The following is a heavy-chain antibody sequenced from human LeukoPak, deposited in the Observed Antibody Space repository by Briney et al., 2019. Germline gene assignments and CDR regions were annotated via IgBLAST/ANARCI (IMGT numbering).Heavy chain of an antibody. J-gene: IGHJ4*02. CDR2: ISYDGSNK. V-gene: IGHV3-30*03. CDR3: ARDILMDTAMVPPIPFDY. Sequence: PGGSLRLSCAASGFTFSSYGMHWVRQAPGKGLEWVAVISYDGSNKYYADSVKGRFTISRDNSKNTLYLQMNSLRAEDTAVYYCARDILMDTAMVPPIPFDYWGQGTLVTVSS. D-gene: IGHD5-18*01. CDR1: GFTFSSYG.